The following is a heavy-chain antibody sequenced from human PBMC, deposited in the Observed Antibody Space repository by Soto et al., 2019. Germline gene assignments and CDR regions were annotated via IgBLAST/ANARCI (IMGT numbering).Heavy chain of an antibody. CDR2: VNHNGRN. J-gene: IGHJ3*01. Sequence: SETLSLTCAVYGGSFSGYFWNWISHTPGKGLEWIGKVNHNGRNNYNPSLKSRVTISVDMSKNQFSLKLTSVTAADTAVYYCGTPVSSGYQAFEVWGQGTMVTVSS. CDR1: GGSFSGYF. V-gene: IGHV4-34*01. D-gene: IGHD3-22*01. CDR3: GTPVSSGYQAFEV.